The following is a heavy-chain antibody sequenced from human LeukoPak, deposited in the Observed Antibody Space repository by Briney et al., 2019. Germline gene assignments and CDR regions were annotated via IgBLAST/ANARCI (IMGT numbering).Heavy chain of an antibody. V-gene: IGHV1-2*02. Sequence: GASVKVSCKASGYTFTGYYMHWVRQAPGQGLEWMGWINPNSGGTNYAQKFQGRVTMTRDTSISTAYMELSRLRSDDTAEYYCASVPATAPRRAFDIWGQGTMVTVSS. CDR2: INPNSGGT. CDR3: ASVPATAPRRAFDI. CDR1: GYTFTGYY. D-gene: IGHD2-2*01. J-gene: IGHJ3*02.